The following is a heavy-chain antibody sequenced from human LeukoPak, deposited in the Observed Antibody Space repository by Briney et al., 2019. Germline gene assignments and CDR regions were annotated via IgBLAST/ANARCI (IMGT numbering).Heavy chain of an antibody. V-gene: IGHV3-21*01. CDR3: ARGPPISGNFWRGKNHPPDY. D-gene: IGHD3-3*01. CDR2: ISSSSSYI. J-gene: IGHJ4*02. Sequence: GGSLRLSCAASGFTFSSYSMNWVRQAPGKGLEWVSSISSSSSYIYYVDSVKGRFTISRDNAKNSLYLQMNSLRAEDTAVYYCARGPPISGNFWRGKNHPPDYWGQGTLVTVSS. CDR1: GFTFSSYS.